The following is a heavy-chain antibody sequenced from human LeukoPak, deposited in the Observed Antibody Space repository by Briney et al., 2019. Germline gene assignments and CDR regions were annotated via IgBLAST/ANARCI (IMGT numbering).Heavy chain of an antibody. J-gene: IGHJ4*02. V-gene: IGHV3-30*02. Sequence: PGGSLRLSCAASGFTFSSYGMYWARQAPGKGLEWVTFIQYDGSNKYYADSVKGRFTISRDNSKNTLYPQMNSLRAEDTAVYYCAKGDGKDSASYYTNWGQGTLVTVSS. CDR1: GFTFSSYG. D-gene: IGHD1-26*01. CDR3: AKGDGKDSASYYTN. CDR2: IQYDGSNK.